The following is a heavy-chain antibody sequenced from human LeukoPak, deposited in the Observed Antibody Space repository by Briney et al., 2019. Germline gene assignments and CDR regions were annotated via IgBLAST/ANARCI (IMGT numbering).Heavy chain of an antibody. CDR3: ARAFSDYYWYFDL. V-gene: IGHV4-59*01. Sequence: KPSETLSLTCTVSGGSISSYYWSWIRQPPGKGLEWIGYIYYSGSTNYNPSLKSRVTISVDTSKNQFSLKLSSVTAADTAVYYCARAFSDYYWYFDLWGRGTLVTDSS. J-gene: IGHJ2*01. CDR2: IYYSGST. CDR1: GGSISSYY. D-gene: IGHD4-17*01.